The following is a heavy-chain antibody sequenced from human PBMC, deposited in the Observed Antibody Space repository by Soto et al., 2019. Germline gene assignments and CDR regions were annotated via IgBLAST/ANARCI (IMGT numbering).Heavy chain of an antibody. CDR3: VRGTDLYMCGF. Sequence: QVQLQESGPGLVKPSGTLSLTGTVSGVSINNGNDYWTWIRQHPGKGLEWIGHVHYSGSMHYNPSPQSRATMSVETSKNPVSLELSSATVAATAVYYCVRGTDLYMCGFWGQGTLVTVSS. D-gene: IGHD3-10*02. V-gene: IGHV4-31*03. J-gene: IGHJ4*02. CDR1: GVSINNGNDY. CDR2: VHYSGSM.